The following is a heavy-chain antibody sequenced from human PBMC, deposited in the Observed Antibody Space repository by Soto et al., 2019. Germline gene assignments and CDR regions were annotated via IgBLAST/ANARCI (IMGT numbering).Heavy chain of an antibody. D-gene: IGHD3-22*01. CDR3: ARDLWSSGDAFDI. Sequence: ASVKVSCKASGYTFIGYYMHWVRQAPGQGLEWMGWINPNSGATNYAQKFQGWVTMTRDTSISTAYMELRGLKSDDTAEYFCARDLWSSGDAFDIWGQGTMVTVSS. J-gene: IGHJ3*02. CDR1: GYTFIGYY. CDR2: INPNSGAT. V-gene: IGHV1-2*04.